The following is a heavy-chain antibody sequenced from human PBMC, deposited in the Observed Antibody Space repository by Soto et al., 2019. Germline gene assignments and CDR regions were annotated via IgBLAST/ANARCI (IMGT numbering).Heavy chain of an antibody. CDR1: GFTFSSYW. CDR3: ARPKGMVYHYGVDV. J-gene: IGHJ6*02. CDR2: INSDGSST. D-gene: IGHD2-8*01. V-gene: IGHV3-74*01. Sequence: GSLRLSCAASGFTFSSYWMHWVRQAPGKGLVWVSRINSDGSSTSYADSVKGRFTISRDNAKNTLYLQMNSLRAEDTAVYYCARPKGMVYHYGVDVWGQGTTVTVSS.